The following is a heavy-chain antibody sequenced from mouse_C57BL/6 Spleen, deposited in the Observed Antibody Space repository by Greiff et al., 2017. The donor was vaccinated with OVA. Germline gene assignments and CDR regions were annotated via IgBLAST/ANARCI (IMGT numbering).Heavy chain of an antibody. Sequence: QVQLQQSGPELVKPGASVKISCKASGYAFSSSWMNWVKQRPGKGLEWIGRIYPGDGGTNYNGKFKGKATLTADKSSSTAYMQLSSLTSEDSAVYFCARDHYYGSSYGYFDVWGTGTTVTVSS. D-gene: IGHD1-1*01. CDR3: ARDHYYGSSYGYFDV. CDR1: GYAFSSSW. V-gene: IGHV1-82*01. J-gene: IGHJ1*03. CDR2: IYPGDGGT.